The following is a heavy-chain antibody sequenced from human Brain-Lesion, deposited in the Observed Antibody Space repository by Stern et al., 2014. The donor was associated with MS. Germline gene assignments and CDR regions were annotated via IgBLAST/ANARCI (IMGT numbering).Heavy chain of an antibody. Sequence: QVQLVESGPGLVKPSQALSLTCTVSGGSISSGSYSWTWIRQSAGKGLEWIGRIYTSGGTNYNLSFKSRTTISSDTAKNQFSLNMPLGTAADTAVYYCARGTAMIFGANGLDVWGQGTTVTVSS. CDR1: GGSISSGSYS. V-gene: IGHV4-61*02. J-gene: IGHJ6*02. D-gene: IGHD3/OR15-3a*01. CDR2: IYTSGGT. CDR3: ARGTAMIFGANGLDV.